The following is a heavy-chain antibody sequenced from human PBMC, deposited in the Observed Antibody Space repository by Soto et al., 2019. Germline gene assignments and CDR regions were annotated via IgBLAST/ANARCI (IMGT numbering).Heavy chain of an antibody. Sequence: LSLTCTVSGGSISSYYWSWIRQPPGKALEWLALIYWNDDKRYSPSLKSRLTITKDTSKNQVVLTMTNMDPVDTATYYCAHSHRLNYDFDDYMDVWRQGPTVTVS. CDR3: AHSHRLNYDFDDYMDV. D-gene: IGHD3-3*01. CDR1: GGSISSYYW. CDR2: IYWNDDK. J-gene: IGHJ6*02. V-gene: IGHV2-5*01.